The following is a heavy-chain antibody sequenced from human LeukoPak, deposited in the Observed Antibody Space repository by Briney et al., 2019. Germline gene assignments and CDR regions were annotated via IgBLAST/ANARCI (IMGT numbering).Heavy chain of an antibody. J-gene: IGHJ3*02. CDR2: ISGSGGST. Sequence: GGSLRLSCAASGFTFGTYAMSWVRQAPGEGLEWVSAISGSGGSTYYADSVKGRLTNYREHSKNTLYQQINSLKTEDTAVYYCGSDYYDSSGSPRYAFDIWGQGTMVTVSS. CDR1: GFTFGTYA. V-gene: IGHV3-23*01. D-gene: IGHD3-22*01. CDR3: GSDYYDSSGSPRYAFDI.